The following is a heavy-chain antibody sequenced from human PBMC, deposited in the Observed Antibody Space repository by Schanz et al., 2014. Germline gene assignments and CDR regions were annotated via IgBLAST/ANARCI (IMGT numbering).Heavy chain of an antibody. CDR2: FDAHDGRA. D-gene: IGHD2-2*01. J-gene: IGHJ4*02. Sequence: EVQLVQSGGGLVQPGGSLRLSCAASGFSFGTYAMSWVRQAPGKGLEWVSGFDAHDGRAYYADSAKGRFTISRDNSKNTVYLQMNSLRPGDTAVYYCARESSNDIVLVPGAVFDHWGQGILVTVSS. CDR1: GFSFGTYA. CDR3: ARESSNDIVLVPGAVFDH. V-gene: IGHV3-23*04.